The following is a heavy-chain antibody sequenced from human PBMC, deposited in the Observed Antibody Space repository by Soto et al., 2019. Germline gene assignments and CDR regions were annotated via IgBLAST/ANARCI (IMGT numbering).Heavy chain of an antibody. D-gene: IGHD6-6*01. CDR2: IKSKTDGGTT. CDR1: GFTFINAW. J-gene: IGHJ6*02. CDR3: TTALEYSSSSGMDV. Sequence: GGFLRLSCAASGFTFINAWMNWVRQAPGKGLEWVGRIKSKTDGGTTDYAAPVKGRFTISRDDSKNTLYLQMNSLKTEDTAVYYCTTALEYSSSSGMDVWGQGTTVTVSS. V-gene: IGHV3-15*07.